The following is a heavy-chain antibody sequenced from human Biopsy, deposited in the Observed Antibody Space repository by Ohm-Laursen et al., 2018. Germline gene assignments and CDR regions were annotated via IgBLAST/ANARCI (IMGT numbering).Heavy chain of an antibody. CDR2: RFHSGSP. V-gene: IGHV4-59*08. D-gene: IGHD3/OR15-3a*01. CDR1: GGSITADF. J-gene: IGHJ4*02. CDR3: VRLNRRGNIIFFDY. Sequence: GTLSLTCTVSGGSITADFWTWIRQIPGERLEWIGYRFHSGSPMYNPSLKSRVTISVDTSKSQFSLTLTSVTAADTAVYYCVRLNRRGNIIFFDYWGRGTLVTVSS.